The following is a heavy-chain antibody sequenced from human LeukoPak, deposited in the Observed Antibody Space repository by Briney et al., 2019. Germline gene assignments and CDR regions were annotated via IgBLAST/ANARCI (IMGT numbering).Heavy chain of an antibody. J-gene: IGHJ3*02. D-gene: IGHD3-16*01. CDR3: ARAPGLPDAFDI. V-gene: IGHV3-30*14. CDR1: GFTFSSYA. CDR2: ISYDGSNK. Sequence: PGRSLRLSCAASGFTFSSYAMHWVRQAPGKGLEWVAVISYDGSNKYYADSVKGRFTISRDNSKNTLYLQMNSLRAEDTAVYYCARAPGLPDAFDIWGQGTMVTVSS.